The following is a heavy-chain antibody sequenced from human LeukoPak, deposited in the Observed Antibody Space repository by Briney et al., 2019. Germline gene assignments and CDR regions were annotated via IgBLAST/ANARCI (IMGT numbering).Heavy chain of an antibody. CDR3: AKGYTADYYDSSGYDRTDY. D-gene: IGHD3-22*01. CDR2: ISGSGGST. CDR1: GFTFSSYA. J-gene: IGHJ4*02. Sequence: GGSLRLSCAASGFTFSSYAMSWVRQAPGKGLEWVSAISGSGGSTYYADSVKGRFTISRDNSKNTLYLQMNSLRAEDTAVYYCAKGYTADYYDSSGYDRTDYWGQGTLVTVSS. V-gene: IGHV3-23*01.